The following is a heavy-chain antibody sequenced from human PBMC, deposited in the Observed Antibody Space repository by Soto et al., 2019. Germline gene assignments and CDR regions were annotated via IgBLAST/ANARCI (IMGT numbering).Heavy chain of an antibody. D-gene: IGHD2-15*01. Sequence: PSETLSLTCTVSGGSISSYYWSWIRNGPGKGLEWIGNIYYSGSTNYNPSLKSRVTISVDTSKNQFSLKLTSLTAADTAVYYCARSGGSSDFDYWGQGTLVTVSS. CDR3: ARSGGSSDFDY. J-gene: IGHJ4*02. V-gene: IGHV4-59*01. CDR1: GGSISSYY. CDR2: IYYSGST.